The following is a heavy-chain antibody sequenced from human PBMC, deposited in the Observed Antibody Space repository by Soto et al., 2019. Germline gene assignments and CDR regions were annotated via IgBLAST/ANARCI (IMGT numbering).Heavy chain of an antibody. CDR1: GFTFDDYA. V-gene: IGHV3-9*01. D-gene: IGHD6-19*01. CDR2: ISWTSGSI. Sequence: PGGSLRLSCAASGFTFDDYAMHWVRQAPGKGLEWVSGISWTSGSIGYADSVKGRFTISRDNAKNSLYLQMNSLRAEDTALYYCAKDIGSNFAVAGTPWGQGPLVTVYS. CDR3: AKDIGSNFAVAGTP. J-gene: IGHJ5*02.